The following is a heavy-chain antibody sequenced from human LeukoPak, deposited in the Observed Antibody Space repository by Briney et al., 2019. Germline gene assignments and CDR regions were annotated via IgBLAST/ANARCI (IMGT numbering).Heavy chain of an antibody. CDR2: ISSSSSYI. CDR3: ARDNLGIFDY. CDR1: GFTFSSYS. Sequence: PGGSLRLSCAASGFTFSSYSMNWVRQAPGEGLEWVSSISSSSSYIYYADSVKGRFTISRDNAKNSLYLQMNSLRAEDTAVYYCARDNLGIFDYWGQGTLVTVSS. J-gene: IGHJ4*02. D-gene: IGHD1-26*01. V-gene: IGHV3-21*01.